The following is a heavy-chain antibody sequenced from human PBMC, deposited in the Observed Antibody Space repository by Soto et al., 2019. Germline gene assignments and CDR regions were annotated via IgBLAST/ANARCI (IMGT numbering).Heavy chain of an antibody. CDR1: GGAFSSDT. J-gene: IGHJ4*02. D-gene: IGHD1-7*01. Sequence: SVKGSCKAAGGAFSSDTGSWWRQAPGQGLEWMGRIIPILGIANYAQKFQGRVTITADKSTSTAYMELSSLRSEDTAVYYCARGIGTTPDYWGQGTLVTVSS. V-gene: IGHV1-69*02. CDR2: IIPILGIA. CDR3: ARGIGTTPDY.